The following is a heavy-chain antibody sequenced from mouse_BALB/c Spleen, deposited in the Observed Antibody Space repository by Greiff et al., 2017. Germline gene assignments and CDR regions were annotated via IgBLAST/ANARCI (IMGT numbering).Heavy chain of an antibody. D-gene: IGHD2-14*01. Sequence: QVQLKESGAELVRPGTSVKVSCKASGYAFTNYLIEWVKQRPGQGLEWIGVIIPGSGGTNYNEKFKGKATLTADKSSSTAYMQLSSLTSDDSAVYFCAYYRYGGYAMDYWGQGTSVTVSS. V-gene: IGHV1-54*01. CDR2: IIPGSGGT. J-gene: IGHJ4*01. CDR3: AYYRYGGYAMDY. CDR1: GYAFTNYL.